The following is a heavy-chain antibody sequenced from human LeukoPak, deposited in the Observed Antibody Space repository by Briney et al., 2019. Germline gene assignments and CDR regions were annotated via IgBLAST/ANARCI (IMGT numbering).Heavy chain of an antibody. D-gene: IGHD2-15*01. J-gene: IGHJ4*02. V-gene: IGHV3-21*01. CDR2: ISSSSSYI. Sequence: PGGSLRLSCAASRFTFSSYSMNWVRQAPGKGLEWVSSISSSSSYIYYADSVKGRFTISRDNAKNSLYLQMNSLRAEDTAVYYCARDFPYCSGGSCYSDGYFDYWGQGTLVTVSS. CDR1: RFTFSSYS. CDR3: ARDFPYCSGGSCYSDGYFDY.